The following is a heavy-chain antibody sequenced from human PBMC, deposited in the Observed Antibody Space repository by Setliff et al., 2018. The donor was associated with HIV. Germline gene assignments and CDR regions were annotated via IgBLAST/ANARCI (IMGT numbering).Heavy chain of an antibody. CDR2: IIPIFGTT. V-gene: IGHV1-69*13. J-gene: IGHJ3*02. Sequence: WASVKVSCKASGGRFSNYGISWVRQAPGQGLEWMGGIIPIFGTTNYAQMFQGRVTMTADESTSTAYMELSSLRSEDTAVYYCARDDPLYYDSSGYYYVVAFDIWGQGTMVTVSS. CDR1: GGRFSNYG. CDR3: ARDDPLYYDSSGYYYVVAFDI. D-gene: IGHD3-22*01.